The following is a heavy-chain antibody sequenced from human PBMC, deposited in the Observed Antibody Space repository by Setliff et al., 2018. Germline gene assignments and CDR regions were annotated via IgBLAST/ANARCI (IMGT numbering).Heavy chain of an antibody. CDR3: ATRMPDYYGSGGNWFDP. D-gene: IGHD3-10*01. J-gene: IGHJ5*02. CDR1: GGSISSHY. CDR2: IYYSGST. V-gene: IGHV4-59*08. Sequence: LSLTCTVSGGSISSHYWSWIRQPPGKGLEWIGSIYYSGSTNYNPSLKSRVTISVDRSKNQFSLKLSSVTAADTAVYYCATRMPDYYGSGGNWFDPWGQGTLVTVSS.